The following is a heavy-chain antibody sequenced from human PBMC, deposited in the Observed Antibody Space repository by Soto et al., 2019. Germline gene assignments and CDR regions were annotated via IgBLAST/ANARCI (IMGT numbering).Heavy chain of an antibody. CDR2: INPDNGST. CDR3: ARGISYGSGRYDAFDI. Sequence: QVQLVHSGAEVKKPGASVKVSCKASGYTFTGYYMHWVRQAPGQGLEWMGWINPDNGSTNYAQKFQGRVTMTRDTSISTAYMELSRLRSDDTAVYYCARGISYGSGRYDAFDIWGHGTMVTVSS. J-gene: IGHJ3*02. V-gene: IGHV1-2*02. CDR1: GYTFTGYY. D-gene: IGHD3-10*01.